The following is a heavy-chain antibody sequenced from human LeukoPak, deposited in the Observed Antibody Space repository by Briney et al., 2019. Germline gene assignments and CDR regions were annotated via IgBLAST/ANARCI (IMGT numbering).Heavy chain of an antibody. V-gene: IGHV4-34*01. D-gene: IGHD1-7*01. CDR3: ARLYGNYQNYFDY. CDR2: INPSRNT. CDR1: GGSFSGYY. Sequence: SETLSLTCAVFGGSFSGYYWNWIRQPPGKGLEWIGQINPSRNTNYNPSLKSRVTISVDTSKNQFSLKLRSVTAADTAVYYCARLYGNYQNYFDYWGQGTLVTVSS. J-gene: IGHJ4*02.